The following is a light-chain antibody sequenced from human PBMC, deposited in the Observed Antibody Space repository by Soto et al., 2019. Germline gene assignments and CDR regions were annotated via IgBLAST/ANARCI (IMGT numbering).Light chain of an antibody. V-gene: IGKV3-15*01. Sequence: EIVMTQSPANLSVSPGEVATLSCRASQGIGDTLAWYQQKPGQTPRLLIYDTSIRATGVPARFSGSRSGAEFTLTISSLQSEDFAVYYCQHYVNWPLTFGGGTKVESK. CDR1: QGIGDT. CDR3: QHYVNWPLT. J-gene: IGKJ4*01. CDR2: DTS.